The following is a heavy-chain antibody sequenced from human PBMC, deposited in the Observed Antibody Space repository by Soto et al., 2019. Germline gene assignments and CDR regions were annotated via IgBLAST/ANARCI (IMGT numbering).Heavy chain of an antibody. D-gene: IGHD3-22*01. CDR3: ARDEYYDSNNWFEH. J-gene: IGHJ5*02. V-gene: IGHV4-4*07. Sequence: KTSETLSLTCTVSGGSIRNYYWSWIRQPAGKGLEWIGRVYSTGTTNYSPSLRSRVAMSVDTSKNQFSLRLDSVTAADTATYFCARDEYYDSNNWFEHWGLGTLVTVSS. CDR1: GGSIRNYY. CDR2: VYSTGTT.